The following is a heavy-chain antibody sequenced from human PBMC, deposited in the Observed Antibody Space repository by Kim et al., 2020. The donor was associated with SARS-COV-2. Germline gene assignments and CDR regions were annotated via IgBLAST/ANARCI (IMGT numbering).Heavy chain of an antibody. CDR1: GGSFRGYY. V-gene: IGHV4-34*01. J-gene: IGHJ4*02. CDR2: MNHSGST. D-gene: IGHD3-9*01. Sequence: SETLSLTCTVYGGSFRGYYWDWIRQPPGKGLEWIGEMNHSGSTNHNPSLKSRVTISVDKSKTQFSLKLSSVTAADTAVYFCARGVPLRSFDWSATLTTGDDSWGQGTLVTVSS. CDR3: ARGVPLRSFDWSATLTTGDDS.